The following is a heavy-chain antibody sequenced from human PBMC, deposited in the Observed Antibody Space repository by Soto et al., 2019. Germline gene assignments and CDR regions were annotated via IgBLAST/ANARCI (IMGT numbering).Heavy chain of an antibody. CDR2: IYYSGST. CDR3: ARERNYDSSGYSYYYGMDV. Sequence: SETLSLTCAVSGGSISSGGYYWSWIRQHPGKGLEWIGYIYYSGSTYYNPSLKSRVTISVDTSKNQFSLKLSSVTAADTAVYYCARERNYDSSGYSYYYGMDVWGQGTTVTVSS. CDR1: GGSISSGGYY. J-gene: IGHJ6*02. D-gene: IGHD3-22*01. V-gene: IGHV4-31*11.